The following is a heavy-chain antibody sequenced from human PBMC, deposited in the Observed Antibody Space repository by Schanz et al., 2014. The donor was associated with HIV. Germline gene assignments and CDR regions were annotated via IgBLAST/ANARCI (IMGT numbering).Heavy chain of an antibody. V-gene: IGHV3-33*03. CDR2: IWYDGSNK. D-gene: IGHD7-27*01. CDR1: RFTFNTYA. CDR3: ATLETGATYYYYYYMDV. Sequence: VQLLESGGGLVQPGGSLRLSCVASRFTFNTYAMAWVRQAPGKGLEWVAVIWYDGSNKYYADSVKGRFTISRDNAKNTLYLQMNSLRAEDTAVYYCATLETGATYYYYYYMDVWGQGTTVTVSS. J-gene: IGHJ6*02.